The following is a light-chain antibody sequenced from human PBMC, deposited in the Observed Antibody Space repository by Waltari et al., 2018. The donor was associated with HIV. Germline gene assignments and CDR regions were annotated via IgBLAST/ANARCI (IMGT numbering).Light chain of an antibody. CDR3: QHYNYWWR. Sequence: IVMTQSPAILSLSPGERAPLPCRASQSTSNNLAWFQHKPGQAPKLLNYESSIRATGVPARFSGSGSGTEFTLTISSLQSEDFAVYYCQHYNYWWRFGQGTKVEIK. CDR1: QSTSNN. V-gene: IGKV3-15*01. CDR2: ESS. J-gene: IGKJ1*01.